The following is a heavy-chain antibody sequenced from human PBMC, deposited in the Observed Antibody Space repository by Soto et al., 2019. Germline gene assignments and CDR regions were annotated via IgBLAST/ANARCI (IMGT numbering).Heavy chain of an antibody. Sequence: EVHLLQSGGGLVQPGGSLRLSCAASGFSFSSFALSWVRQSPGKGLEWVAAVSGRGGDTYYANSVKGRFTISRDNSHNTLFLQMNSLRAEDSAIYYCAKDPNYDFWSGFSAVYFDYWGQGTLVTVAS. J-gene: IGHJ4*02. CDR3: AKDPNYDFWSGFSAVYFDY. CDR1: GFSFSSFA. CDR2: VSGRGGDT. D-gene: IGHD3-3*01. V-gene: IGHV3-23*01.